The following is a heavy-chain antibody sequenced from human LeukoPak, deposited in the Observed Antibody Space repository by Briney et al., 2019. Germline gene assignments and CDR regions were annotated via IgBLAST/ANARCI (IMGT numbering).Heavy chain of an antibody. CDR3: AREVGSGSYLAHAFDL. Sequence: GGSRRLSCAASAFSLSRNFMGWVRQAPGKGLELVSLIYIGGDTYYADSVKGRFTISRDNSKNTIYLQMNSLRVEDTAVYYCAREVGSGSYLAHAFDLWGQGTMVTVSS. V-gene: IGHV3-53*01. CDR1: AFSLSRNF. D-gene: IGHD1-26*01. J-gene: IGHJ3*01. CDR2: IYIGGDT.